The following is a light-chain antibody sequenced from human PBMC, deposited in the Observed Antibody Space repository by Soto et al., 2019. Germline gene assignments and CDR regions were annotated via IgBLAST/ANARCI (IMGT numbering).Light chain of an antibody. Sequence: EIVLTQSPATLSLSPGERATLSCRASQSVSSYLAWYQQKPGQAPRLLIYDASNRATGIPAMFSGSGSRTDFTLTNSSLEPEDFAVYYCQQRSNWPRTFGQGTKVEIK. CDR2: DAS. J-gene: IGKJ1*01. CDR3: QQRSNWPRT. V-gene: IGKV3-11*01. CDR1: QSVSSY.